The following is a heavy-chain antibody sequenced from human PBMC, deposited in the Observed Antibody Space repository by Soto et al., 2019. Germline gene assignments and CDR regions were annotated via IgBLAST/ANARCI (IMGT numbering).Heavy chain of an antibody. CDR1: GGSLSGYY. Sequence: QVQLQQWGAGLLKPSETLSLNCAVTGGSLSGYYWSWFRQAPGKGLEWIGEVKDGGHTNYSPSLRGRVTISSDTSNNQFSLRLNSVTAADTGVYYCARGQEGVVATHWDQGSLVTVSS. D-gene: IGHD5-12*01. CDR3: ARGQEGVVATH. V-gene: IGHV4-34*01. CDR2: VKDGGHT. J-gene: IGHJ4*02.